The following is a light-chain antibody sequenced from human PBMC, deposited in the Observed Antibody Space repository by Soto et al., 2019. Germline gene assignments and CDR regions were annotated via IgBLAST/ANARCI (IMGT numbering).Light chain of an antibody. Sequence: IQMTQSPSSLSASVGDRVTITCRASQGISGDLGWYQQKPGKAPKLLIYGASRLQSGVPSRFSGSGSGTDFTLIITGLQPEDFGTYYCLQDYNYPRTFGQGTKVEIK. CDR2: GAS. CDR1: QGISGD. V-gene: IGKV1-6*01. J-gene: IGKJ1*01. CDR3: LQDYNYPRT.